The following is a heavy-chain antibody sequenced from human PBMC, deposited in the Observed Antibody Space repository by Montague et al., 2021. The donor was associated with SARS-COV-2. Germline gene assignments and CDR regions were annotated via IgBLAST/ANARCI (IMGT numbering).Heavy chain of an antibody. J-gene: IGHJ3*02. D-gene: IGHD4-17*01. Sequence: SMRLSCAASGFTFSRYSMNWVCQAPGKGLEWVSYISSSSSTIYYADSVKGRFTISRDNAKNSLYLQMNSLRAEDTAVYYCAREGAAGYGDLGDAFDIWGQGTMVTVSS. CDR3: AREGAAGYGDLGDAFDI. V-gene: IGHV3-48*04. CDR2: ISSSSSTI. CDR1: GFTFSRYS.